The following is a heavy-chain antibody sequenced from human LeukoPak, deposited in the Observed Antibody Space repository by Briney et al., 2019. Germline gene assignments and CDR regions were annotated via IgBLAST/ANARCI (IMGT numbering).Heavy chain of an antibody. CDR2: IKQDGSEK. CDR3: ARMVLSVPAAILGAFDI. CDR1: GFTFSSYG. Sequence: PGGSLRLSCAASGFTFSSYGMHWVRQAPGKGLEWVANIKQDGSEKYYVDSVKGRFTISRDNAKNSLYLQMNSLRAEDTAVYYCARMVLSVPAAILGAFDIWGQGTMVTVSS. J-gene: IGHJ3*02. V-gene: IGHV3-7*01. D-gene: IGHD2-2*02.